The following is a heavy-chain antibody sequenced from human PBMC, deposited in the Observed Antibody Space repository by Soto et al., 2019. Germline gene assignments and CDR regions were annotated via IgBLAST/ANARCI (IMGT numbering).Heavy chain of an antibody. Sequence: GGSLRLSCAASGFTFRSYAMHWVRQAPGKRLEWVAVISYDGSNKYYADSVKGRFTISRDNSKNTLYLQMNSLRAEDTAVYYCARSPRITIFGVVIIPEAFDIWGQGTMVTVSS. V-gene: IGHV3-30-3*01. CDR3: ARSPRITIFGVVIIPEAFDI. D-gene: IGHD3-3*01. CDR2: ISYDGSNK. J-gene: IGHJ3*02. CDR1: GFTFRSYA.